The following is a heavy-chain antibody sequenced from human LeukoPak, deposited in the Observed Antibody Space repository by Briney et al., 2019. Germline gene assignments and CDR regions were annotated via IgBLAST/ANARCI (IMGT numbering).Heavy chain of an antibody. Sequence: PGRSLRLSCAASGFTFSSYGMHWVRQAPGKGLEWVAVISYDGSNKYYADSVKGRFTISRDNSKNTLYLQMNSLRAEDTAVYYCAKESTFNVDTAMVEYFQHWGQGTLVTVSS. J-gene: IGHJ1*01. CDR2: ISYDGSNK. V-gene: IGHV3-30*18. CDR1: GFTFSSYG. D-gene: IGHD5-18*01. CDR3: AKESTFNVDTAMVEYFQH.